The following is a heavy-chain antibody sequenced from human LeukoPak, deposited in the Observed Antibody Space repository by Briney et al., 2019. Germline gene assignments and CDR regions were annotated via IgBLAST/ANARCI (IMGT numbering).Heavy chain of an antibody. Sequence: PGGSLRLSCAASGFTFSNAWMTWVRQAPGKGLEWVGRIKSKTDGGTTDYAVPVKGRFTISRDNAKNSLYLQMNSLRAEDTAVYYCARDLAYWGQGTLVTVSS. CDR1: GFTFSNAW. CDR3: ARDLAY. V-gene: IGHV3-15*01. CDR2: IKSKTDGGTT. J-gene: IGHJ4*02.